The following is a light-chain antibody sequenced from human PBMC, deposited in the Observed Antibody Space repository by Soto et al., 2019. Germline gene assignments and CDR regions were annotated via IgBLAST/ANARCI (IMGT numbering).Light chain of an antibody. CDR2: DVT. J-gene: IGLJ1*01. CDR1: SNDVVGYDY. V-gene: IGLV2-14*01. Sequence: QSALTQPASVSGSPGQSITISCIGTSNDVVGYDYVSWYQQYPGKAPKLMIYDVTDRPPGVSNRFSGSKSDNTASLTISGLQADDEADYYCSSYTSSSALYVFGSGTKVTVL. CDR3: SSYTSSSALYV.